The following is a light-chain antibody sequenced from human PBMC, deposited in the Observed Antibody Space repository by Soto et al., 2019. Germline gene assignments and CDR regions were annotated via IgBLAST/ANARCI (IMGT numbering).Light chain of an antibody. J-gene: IGLJ2*01. Sequence: NFMLTQPHSXXXXXGKTVTISCTRSXGSIATNSVQWYQQRPGSAPTTVIFGGNQRPSGVSDRFSASIDSSSNSASLTLSGLQTEDEADYYCQSSDSNNYVVFGGGTKLTVL. V-gene: IGLV6-57*04. CDR1: XGSIATNS. CDR2: GGN. CDR3: QSSDSNNYVV.